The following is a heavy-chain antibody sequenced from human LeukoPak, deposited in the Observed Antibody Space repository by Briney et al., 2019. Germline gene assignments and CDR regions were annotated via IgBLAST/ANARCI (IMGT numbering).Heavy chain of an antibody. CDR2: IYYSGST. CDR1: GGSISSYY. Sequence: PSETLSLTCTVSGGSISSYYWSWIRQPPGKGLEWIGYIYYSGSTNYNPSLKSRVTISVDTSKNQFSLKLSSVTAADTALYYCASGSDRNWFDPWGQGTLVTVSS. V-gene: IGHV4-59*01. J-gene: IGHJ5*02. D-gene: IGHD1-26*01. CDR3: ASGSDRNWFDP.